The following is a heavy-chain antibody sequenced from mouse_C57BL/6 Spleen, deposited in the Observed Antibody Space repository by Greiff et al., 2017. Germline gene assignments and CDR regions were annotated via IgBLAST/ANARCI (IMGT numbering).Heavy chain of an antibody. D-gene: IGHD3-1*01. Sequence: DVKLQESGPGLVKPSQSLSLTCSVTGYSITSGYYWNWIRQFPGNKLEWMGYISYDGSNNYNPSLKNRISITRDQSKNQFFLKLNSVTTEDTATXYCAGGGVGAMDYWGQGTSVTVSS. V-gene: IGHV3-6*01. CDR1: GYSITSGYY. J-gene: IGHJ4*01. CDR2: ISYDGSN. CDR3: AGGGVGAMDY.